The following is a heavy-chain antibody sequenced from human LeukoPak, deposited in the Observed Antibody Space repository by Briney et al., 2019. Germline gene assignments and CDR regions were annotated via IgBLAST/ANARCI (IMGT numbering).Heavy chain of an antibody. D-gene: IGHD1-1*01. J-gene: IGHJ4*02. CDR1: GGSLSSGSSL. CDR3: ARVGIISDPTATFYFDY. CDR2: IFYTGST. V-gene: IGHV4-31*03. Sequence: SVTLSLKCTVSGGSLSSGSSLWSWIRQHPGKVLEWIGYIFYTGSTYYNPSINSRINISVVTSKNLFFLQLSSVTAAVMAVYYCARVGIISDPTATFYFDYWGQGTLVTVSS.